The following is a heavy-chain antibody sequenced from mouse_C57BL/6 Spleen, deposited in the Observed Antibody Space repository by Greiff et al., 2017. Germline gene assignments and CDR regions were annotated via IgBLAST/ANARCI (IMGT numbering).Heavy chain of an antibody. D-gene: IGHD1-1*01. CDR2: FHPYNDDT. CDR3: ARALYYYDSSYGWYFDV. J-gene: IGHJ1*03. V-gene: IGHV1-47*01. CDR1: GYTFTTYP. Sequence: VQLQQSGAELVKPGASVKMSCKASGYTFTTYPIEWMKQNHGKSLEWIGNFHPYNDDTKYNEKFKGKATLTVEKSSSTVYLELSRLTSDDSAVYYCARALYYYDSSYGWYFDVWGTGTTVTVSS.